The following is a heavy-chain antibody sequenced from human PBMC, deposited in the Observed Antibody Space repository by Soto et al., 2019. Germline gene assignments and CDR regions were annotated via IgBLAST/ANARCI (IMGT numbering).Heavy chain of an antibody. CDR2: ISWNSGSI. D-gene: IGHD3-16*01. CDR3: AKDMGAFPAGYYYYGMDV. CDR1: GFTFDDYA. J-gene: IGHJ6*01. Sequence: EVQLVESGGGLVQPGRSLRLSCAASGFTFDDYAMHWVRQAPGKGLEWVSGISWNSGSIGYADSVKGRFTISRDNAKNSLYLQMNSLRAEDTALYYCAKDMGAFPAGYYYYGMDVW. V-gene: IGHV3-9*01.